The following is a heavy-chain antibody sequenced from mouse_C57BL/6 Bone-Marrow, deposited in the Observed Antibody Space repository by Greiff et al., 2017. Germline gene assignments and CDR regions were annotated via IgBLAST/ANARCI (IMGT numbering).Heavy chain of an antibody. CDR2: IDPSDSET. V-gene: IGHV1-52*01. J-gene: IGHJ4*01. CDR1: GYTFTSYW. D-gene: IGHD1-1*01. CDR3: ARKDYGSLIGD. Sequence: VQLQQPGAELVRPGPSVMLSCKASGYTFTSYWMHWVKQRPIQGLEWIGNIDPSDSETHYKQKISDKATLTVDKSSSTAYMQLNSLTSEDSAVYYCARKDYGSLIGDWGQGTSGTVSA.